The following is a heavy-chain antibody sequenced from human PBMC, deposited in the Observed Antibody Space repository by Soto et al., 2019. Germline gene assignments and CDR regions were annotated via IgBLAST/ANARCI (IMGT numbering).Heavy chain of an antibody. Sequence: GASVQVSCKASGYTFTGYYMHWVRQAPGQGLEWMGWINPNSGGTNYAQKFQGWVTMTRDTSISTAYMELSRLRSDDTAVYYCARGPGPNDYGDYLFDYWGQGTLVTVSS. V-gene: IGHV1-2*04. CDR1: GYTFTGYY. CDR3: ARGPGPNDYGDYLFDY. J-gene: IGHJ4*02. CDR2: INPNSGGT. D-gene: IGHD4-17*01.